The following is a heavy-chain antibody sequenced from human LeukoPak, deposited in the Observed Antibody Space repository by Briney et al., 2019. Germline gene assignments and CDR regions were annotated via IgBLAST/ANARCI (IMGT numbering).Heavy chain of an antibody. CDR1: GGSISSSSYY. Sequence: SETLSLTCTVPGGSISSSSYYWGWIRQPPGKGLEWIGSIYYSGSTYYNPSLKSRVTISVDTSKNQFSLKLSSVTAADTAVYYCARDQSYYDSSGQFDYWGQGTLVTVSS. V-gene: IGHV4-39*07. CDR3: ARDQSYYDSSGQFDY. CDR2: IYYSGST. D-gene: IGHD3-22*01. J-gene: IGHJ4*02.